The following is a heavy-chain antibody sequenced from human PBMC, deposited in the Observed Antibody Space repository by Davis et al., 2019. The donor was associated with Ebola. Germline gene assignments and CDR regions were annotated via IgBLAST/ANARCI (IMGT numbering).Heavy chain of an antibody. CDR2: ISWNSGSI. J-gene: IGHJ6*02. V-gene: IGHV3-9*01. D-gene: IGHD6-6*01. CDR3: AKVGYSSSSGPDYYYYGMDV. Sequence: SLKISCAASGFTFDDYAMHWVRQAPGKGLEWVSGISWNSGSIGYADSVKGRFTISRDNAKNSLYLQMNSLRAEDTALYYCAKVGYSSSSGPDYYYYGMDVWGRGTTVTVSS. CDR1: GFTFDDYA.